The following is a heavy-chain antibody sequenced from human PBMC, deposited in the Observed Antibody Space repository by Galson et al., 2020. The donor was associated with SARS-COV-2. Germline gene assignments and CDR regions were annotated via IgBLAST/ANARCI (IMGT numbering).Heavy chain of an antibody. Sequence: GESLKTPCAASGLTFNNYALSWVRQAPGQGLEWVSAISGSGGSTYYADSGKGRFTISRDNSKNKLYLQMNSLRAEDTAVYYCAKDQGSPYIAAAVNDAFDIWGQGTMVTVSS. D-gene: IGHD6-13*01. CDR1: GLTFNNYA. CDR3: AKDQGSPYIAAAVNDAFDI. V-gene: IGHV3-23*01. J-gene: IGHJ3*02. CDR2: ISGSGGST.